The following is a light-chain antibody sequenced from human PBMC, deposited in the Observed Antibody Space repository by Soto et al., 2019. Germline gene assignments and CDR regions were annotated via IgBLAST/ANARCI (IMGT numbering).Light chain of an antibody. CDR2: EIT. CDR1: SSDVGGYNY. J-gene: IGLJ1*01. V-gene: IGLV2-14*01. Sequence: QSVLTQPASGSGSPGQSITISCTGTSSDVGGYNYVSWYQHHPGKAPKLIIFEITNRPSGVSNRFSGSTSGNAASLTISGLQAEDEADYYCTSYTSSNTLYVFGTGTKVTVL. CDR3: TSYTSSNTLYV.